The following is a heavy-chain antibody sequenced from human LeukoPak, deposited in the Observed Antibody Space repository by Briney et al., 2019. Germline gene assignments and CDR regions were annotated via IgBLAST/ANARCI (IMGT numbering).Heavy chain of an antibody. V-gene: IGHV3-7*01. J-gene: IGHJ6*02. D-gene: IGHD3-3*01. Sequence: PGGSLTLSCAASGFTFCSYWMSWLRPAPGEGREWVANIKQDGSEKYYVDSVKGRFTISRDNAKNSLYLQMNSLRAEDTAVYYCARLPGRSGYYYGMDVWGQGTTVTVSS. CDR1: GFTFCSYW. CDR3: ARLPGRSGYYYGMDV. CDR2: IKQDGSEK.